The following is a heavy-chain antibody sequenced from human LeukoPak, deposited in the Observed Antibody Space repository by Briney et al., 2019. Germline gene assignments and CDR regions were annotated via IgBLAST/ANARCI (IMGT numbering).Heavy chain of an antibody. Sequence: GGSLRLSCAASGFTFSSYSMNWVRQAPGKGLEWVSSISSSSSYIYYADSVKGRFTISRDNSKNTLYLQMNSLRAEDTAVYYCARDLRGGVTTEDYWGQGTLVTVSS. CDR2: ISSSSSYI. D-gene: IGHD4-17*01. V-gene: IGHV3-21*01. CDR3: ARDLRGGVTTEDY. J-gene: IGHJ4*02. CDR1: GFTFSSYS.